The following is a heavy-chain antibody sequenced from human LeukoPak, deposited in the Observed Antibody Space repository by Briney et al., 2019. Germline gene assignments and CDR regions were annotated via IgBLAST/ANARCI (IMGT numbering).Heavy chain of an antibody. CDR2: IHWKSGST. CDR3: ARSYGDYVYILGY. D-gene: IGHD4-17*01. V-gene: IGHV3-20*04. J-gene: IGHJ4*02. CDR1: VFTFDDYG. Sequence: GGALRLSCLGSVFTFDDYGINWVRQAPGKGLEWVSRIHWKSGSTRYVHSLRGRFTIHSDRAKNAVYLQMNRLRAEHRAVYYCARSYGDYVYILGYWGQGTLVNVSS.